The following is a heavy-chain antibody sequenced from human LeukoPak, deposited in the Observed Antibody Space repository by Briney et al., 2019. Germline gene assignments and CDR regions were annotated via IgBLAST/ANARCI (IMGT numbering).Heavy chain of an antibody. CDR3: ARVRIAAAGPYYFDY. Sequence: GGSLRLSCAASGVTFSSYAMHWGRQAPGTGLELVAVISYDGSNKYYADSVKGRFTISRDNSKNTLYLQMNSPRAEDTAVYYCARVRIAAAGPYYFDYWGQGTLVTVSS. J-gene: IGHJ4*02. V-gene: IGHV3-30*04. D-gene: IGHD6-13*01. CDR2: ISYDGSNK. CDR1: GVTFSSYA.